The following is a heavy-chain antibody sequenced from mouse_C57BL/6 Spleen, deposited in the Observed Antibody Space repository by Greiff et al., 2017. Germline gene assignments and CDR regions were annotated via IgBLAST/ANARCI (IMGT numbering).Heavy chain of an antibody. CDR3: ARYGGKGGYAMDY. D-gene: IGHD1-3*01. V-gene: IGHV7-3*01. CDR1: GFTFTDYY. Sequence: EVMLVESGGGLVQPGGSLSLSCAASGFTFTDYYMSWVRQPPGKALEWLGFIRNKANGYTTEYSASVKGRFTISRDNSQSILYLQMNALRAEDSATYYCARYGGKGGYAMDYWGQGTSVTVSS. J-gene: IGHJ4*01. CDR2: IRNKANGYTT.